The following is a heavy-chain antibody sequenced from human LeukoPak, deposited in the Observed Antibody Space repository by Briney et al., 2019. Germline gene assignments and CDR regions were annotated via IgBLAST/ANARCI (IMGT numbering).Heavy chain of an antibody. CDR1: ASSITNDNYY. D-gene: IGHD2-2*01. CDR3: ARRAPFSNWFDP. J-gene: IGHJ5*02. CDR2: IGNRGST. Sequence: SQTLSRTCTVSASSITNDNYYWSCTRQHPERGLERKGYIGNRGSTYYNQTLESRVSVSVDTSKSQFSLRLTSVTAADTAVYYCARRAPFSNWFDPWGQGTLVIVSS. V-gene: IGHV4-31*03.